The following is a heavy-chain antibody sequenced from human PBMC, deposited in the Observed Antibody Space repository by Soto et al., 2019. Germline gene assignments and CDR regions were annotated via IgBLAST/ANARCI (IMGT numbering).Heavy chain of an antibody. V-gene: IGHV5-51*01. CDR3: ARQGSNCAYYYYGMDV. CDR1: GYRFSNYW. J-gene: IGHJ6*02. D-gene: IGHD2-21*01. Sequence: PGESLKISCQTSGYRFSNYWIARVRQMPGKGLEWMGIIYPGDSDTIYSPAFQAQVTFSVDESTSTAYLQWSSLKASVTAMFYCARQGSNCAYYYYGMDVWGQGTTVTVSS. CDR2: IYPGDSDT.